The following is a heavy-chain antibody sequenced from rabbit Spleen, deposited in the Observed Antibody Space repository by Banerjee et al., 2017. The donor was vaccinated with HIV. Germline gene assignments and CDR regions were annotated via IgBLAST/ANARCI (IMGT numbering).Heavy chain of an antibody. J-gene: IGHJ6*01. CDR1: GFSFNSGYD. D-gene: IGHD6-1*01. V-gene: IGHV1S40*01. CDR3: ARASVGFNGYNHAYYYGMDL. Sequence: QSLEESGGGLVKPGASLTLTCKASGFSFNSGYDMCWVRQAPGKGLEWIACIGAGSSGSTYSATWAKGRFTISKTSSTTVTLQMTSLTAADTATYLCARASVGFNGYNHAYYYGMDLWGQGTLVTVS. CDR2: IGAGSSGST.